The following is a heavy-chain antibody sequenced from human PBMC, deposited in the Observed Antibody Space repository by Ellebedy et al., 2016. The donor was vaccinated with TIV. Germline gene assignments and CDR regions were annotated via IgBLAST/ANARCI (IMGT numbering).Heavy chain of an antibody. J-gene: IGHJ6*02. CDR1: GFSLSTSGMC. V-gene: IGHV2-70*11. CDR3: ARVPLTVTLNYYYGMDV. D-gene: IGHD4-17*01. Sequence: SGPTLVKPTQTLTLTCTFSGFSLSTSGMCVSWIRQPPGKALEWLARIDWDDDKYYSTSLKTRLTISKDTSKNQVVLTMTNMDPVDTATYYCARVPLTVTLNYYYGMDVWGQGTTVTVSS. CDR2: IDWDDDK.